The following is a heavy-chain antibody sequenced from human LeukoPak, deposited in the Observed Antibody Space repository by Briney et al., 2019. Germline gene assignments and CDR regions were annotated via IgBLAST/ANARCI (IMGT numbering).Heavy chain of an antibody. V-gene: IGHV4-30-2*01. CDR2: IYHSGST. CDR1: GGSISSGGYY. Sequence: PSETLSLTCTVSGGSISSGGYYWSWIRQPPGKGLEWIGYIYHSGSTYYNPSLKSRVTISVDRSKNQFSLKLSSVTAADTAVYYCARDAGYSGYDFLSGAFDYWGQGTLVTVSS. D-gene: IGHD5-12*01. J-gene: IGHJ4*02. CDR3: ARDAGYSGYDFLSGAFDY.